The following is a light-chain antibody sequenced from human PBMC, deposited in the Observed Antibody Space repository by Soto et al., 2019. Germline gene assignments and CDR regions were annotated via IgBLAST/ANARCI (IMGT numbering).Light chain of an antibody. CDR1: RSNIGSNT. J-gene: IGLJ2*01. CDR3: AAWDDSLNVVV. V-gene: IGLV1-44*01. CDR2: TTN. Sequence: QSVLTQPPSASGTPGQTVTISCSGSRSNIGSNTLNWYQHLPGTAPQLLISTTNHRLSGVRDRFSASKSGTSASLAISGLQSDDEADYYCAAWDDSLNVVVFGGGTKLTVL.